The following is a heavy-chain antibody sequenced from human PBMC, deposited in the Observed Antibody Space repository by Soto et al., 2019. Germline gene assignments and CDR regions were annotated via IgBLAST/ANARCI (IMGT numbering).Heavy chain of an antibody. Sequence: QLQLQESGPGLVKPSETLSLTCSVSGDSISSSSYYWGWIRQPPGKGLEWIGTINYSGSTYYNPSRMIRVTISLATSKTQFSLKVSSVTAADTAVYHCASLYGDYVPYWGQGILVSVSS. D-gene: IGHD4-17*01. J-gene: IGHJ4*02. V-gene: IGHV4-39*01. CDR3: ASLYGDYVPY. CDR2: INYSGST. CDR1: GDSISSSSYY.